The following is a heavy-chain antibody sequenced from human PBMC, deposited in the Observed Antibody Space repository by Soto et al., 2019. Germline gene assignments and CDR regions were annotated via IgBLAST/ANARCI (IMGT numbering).Heavy chain of an antibody. CDR1: GGSISSGDYS. J-gene: IGHJ4*02. D-gene: IGHD4-17*01. CDR2: MYHSGST. CDR3: ARGGDGDYNY. V-gene: IGHV4-30-2*01. Sequence: QLQLQESGSGLVKPSQTLSLTCAVSGGSISSGDYSWSWIRQPPGKGLEWIGYMYHSGSTYYNPSLKSRVTISLDRSKNQFSLKQSSVTAADTAVYYCARGGDGDYNYWGQGTLVTVSS.